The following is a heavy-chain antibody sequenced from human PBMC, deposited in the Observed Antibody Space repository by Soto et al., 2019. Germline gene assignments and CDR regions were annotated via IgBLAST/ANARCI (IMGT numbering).Heavy chain of an antibody. Sequence: HPGGSLRLSCAASGFTFTSYWMSWLRQAPGKGLEWVATIKQDGSEKYYVDSVKGRFIISTDNVKNSLSLQMNRLRADDTAVYYCARVPPYRSGWWPYFDYWGQGALVTVSS. CDR1: GFTFTSYW. D-gene: IGHD6-19*01. CDR2: IKQDGSEK. CDR3: ARVPPYRSGWWPYFDY. J-gene: IGHJ4*02. V-gene: IGHV3-7*03.